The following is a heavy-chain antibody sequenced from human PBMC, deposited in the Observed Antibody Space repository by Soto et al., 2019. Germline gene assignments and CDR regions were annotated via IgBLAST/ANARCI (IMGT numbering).Heavy chain of an antibody. CDR2: IYPGDSDT. D-gene: IGHD1-26*01. J-gene: IGHJ4*02. V-gene: IGHV5-51*01. CDR1: GYSFTSYW. CDR3: ARRFGGIYPSIGYYFDY. Sequence: GESLKISCKGSGYSFTSYWIGWVRQMPGKGLEWMGIIYPGDSDTRYSPSFQGQVTISADKSISTAYLQWSSLKASDTAMYYCARRFGGIYPSIGYYFDYWGQGTLGTVSS.